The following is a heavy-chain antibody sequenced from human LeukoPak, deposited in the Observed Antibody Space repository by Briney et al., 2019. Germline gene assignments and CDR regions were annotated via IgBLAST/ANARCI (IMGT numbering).Heavy chain of an antibody. D-gene: IGHD3-10*01. CDR1: GYTFTSYD. J-gene: IGHJ4*02. CDR3: ARELHGSGPSEWNY. V-gene: IGHV1-8*01. Sequence: PVASVKVSCKASGYTFTSYDINWVRQATGQGLEWMGWMNPNSGNTGYAQKFQGRVTMTRNTSISTAYMELSSLRSEDTAVYYCARELHGSGPSEWNYWGQGTLVTVSS. CDR2: MNPNSGNT.